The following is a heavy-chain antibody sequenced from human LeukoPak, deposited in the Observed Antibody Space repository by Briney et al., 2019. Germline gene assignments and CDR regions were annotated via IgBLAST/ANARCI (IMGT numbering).Heavy chain of an antibody. J-gene: IGHJ4*02. CDR3: AKSPSDTAMVTSLDY. Sequence: GGSLRLSCAASGFTFDDYAMHWVRQAPGKGLEWVSGISWNSGSIGYADSVKGRFTISRDNAKNSLYLQMNSLRAEDTALYYCAKSPSDTAMVTSLDYWGQGTLVTVSS. D-gene: IGHD5-18*01. CDR2: ISWNSGSI. CDR1: GFTFDDYA. V-gene: IGHV3-9*01.